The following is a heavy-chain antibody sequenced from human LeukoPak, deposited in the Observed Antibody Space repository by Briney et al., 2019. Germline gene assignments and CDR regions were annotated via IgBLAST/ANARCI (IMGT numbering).Heavy chain of an antibody. V-gene: IGHV1-3*01. D-gene: IGHD3-10*01. Sequence: GGSLRLSCAASGFTFSSYAMHWVRQAPGQRLEWMGWINAGNGNTKYSQKFQGRVTFTSDTSASTAYMELSSLRSEDTAVYYCARDRRLLWFGEPTGFGYWGQGALVTVSS. CDR3: ARDRRLLWFGEPTGFGY. CDR2: INAGNGNT. J-gene: IGHJ4*02. CDR1: GFTFSSYA.